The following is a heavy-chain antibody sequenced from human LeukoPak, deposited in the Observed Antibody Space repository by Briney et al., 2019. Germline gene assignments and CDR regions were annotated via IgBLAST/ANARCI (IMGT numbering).Heavy chain of an antibody. D-gene: IGHD3-3*01. CDR3: ARDLAVSYDFWSGYYDSPGFDY. J-gene: IGHJ4*02. CDR1: GFTFSSYS. V-gene: IGHV3-48*02. Sequence: GGSLRLSCAASGFTFSSYSMNWVRQAPGKGLEWVSYISSSSTIYYADSVKGRFTISRDNAKNSLYLQMNSLRDEDTAVYYCARDLAVSYDFWSGYYDSPGFDYWGQGTLVTVS. CDR2: ISSSSTI.